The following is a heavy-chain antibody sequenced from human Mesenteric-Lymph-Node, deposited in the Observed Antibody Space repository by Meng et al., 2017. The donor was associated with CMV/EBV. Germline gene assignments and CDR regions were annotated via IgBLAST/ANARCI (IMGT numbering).Heavy chain of an antibody. V-gene: IGHV3-21*01. CDR2: ISSSSFI. CDR3: ARVGDSSGYYYYFDY. D-gene: IGHD3-22*01. Sequence: GGSLRLSCAASGFTFSSYAMSWVRQAPGKGLEWVSAISSSSFIYYADSVKGRFTISRDNYRNSLYLQMNSLRAEDTAVYYCARVGDSSGYYYYFDYWGQGTLVTVSS. J-gene: IGHJ4*02. CDR1: GFTFSSYA.